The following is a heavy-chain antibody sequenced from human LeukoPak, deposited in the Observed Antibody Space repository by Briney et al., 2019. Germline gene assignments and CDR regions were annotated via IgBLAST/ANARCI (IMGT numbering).Heavy chain of an antibody. Sequence: PGGSLRLSCAASGFTLSSYWMSWVRQAPGKGLEWVANIKQDGSEKYYVDSVKGRFTISRDNAKNSLYLQMNSLRAEDTAVYYCARDKKAEVQYYYYGMDVWGQGTTVTVSS. CDR1: GFTLSSYW. V-gene: IGHV3-7*01. CDR2: IKQDGSEK. J-gene: IGHJ6*02. CDR3: ARDKKAEVQYYYYGMDV.